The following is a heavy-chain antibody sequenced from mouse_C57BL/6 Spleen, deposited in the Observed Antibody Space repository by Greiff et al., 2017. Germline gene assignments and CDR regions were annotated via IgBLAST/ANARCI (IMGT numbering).Heavy chain of an antibody. CDR2: IHPNSGST. J-gene: IGHJ4*01. CDR1: GYTFTSYW. CDR3: ARHYDYDYAKGY. Sequence: QVQLQQPGAELVKPGASVKLSCKASGYTFTSYWMHWVKQRPGQGLEWIGMIHPNSGSTNSNEKFKSKATLTVDKSSSTAYMPLSSLTSEDAAVYYLARHYDYDYAKGYRGQGTSVTVSS. V-gene: IGHV1-64*01. D-gene: IGHD2-4*01.